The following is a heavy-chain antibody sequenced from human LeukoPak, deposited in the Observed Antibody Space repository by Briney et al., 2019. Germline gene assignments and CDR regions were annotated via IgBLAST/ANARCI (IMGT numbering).Heavy chain of an antibody. Sequence: ASVKVSCTASGYTFTGYYMHWVRQAPGQGLEWMGWINPNSGGTNYAQKFQGRVTMTRDTSISTAYMELSRLRSDDTAVYYCARDPYNWNGLAYFDYWGQGTLVTVSS. V-gene: IGHV1-2*02. D-gene: IGHD1-20*01. J-gene: IGHJ4*02. CDR1: GYTFTGYY. CDR2: INPNSGGT. CDR3: ARDPYNWNGLAYFDY.